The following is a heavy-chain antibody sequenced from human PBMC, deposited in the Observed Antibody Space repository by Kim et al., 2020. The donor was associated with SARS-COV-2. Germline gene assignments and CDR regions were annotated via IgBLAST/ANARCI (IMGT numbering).Heavy chain of an antibody. CDR2: ISSSSSYT. V-gene: IGHV3-11*06. D-gene: IGHD5-12*01. J-gene: IGHJ4*02. CDR1: GFTFSDYY. Sequence: GGSLRLSCAASGFTFSDYYMSWIRQAPGKGLEWVSYISSSSSYTNYADSVKGRFTISRDNAKNSLYLQMNSLRAEDTAVYYCARGGDGYPKSHDRIFDYWGQGTLVTVSS. CDR3: ARGGDGYPKSHDRIFDY.